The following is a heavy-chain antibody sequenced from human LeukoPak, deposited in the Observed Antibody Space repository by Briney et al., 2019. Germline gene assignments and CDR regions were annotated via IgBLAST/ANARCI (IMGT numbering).Heavy chain of an antibody. V-gene: IGHV3-30*04. CDR1: GVSLSNYA. CDR2: ISYDGTKT. CDR3: ATSTTVAGTFWFGP. Sequence: EGSLRLSCAPSGVSLSNYALDWVRQAPGKGLESVAAISYDGTKTYYTDSVKCRFTISRDDPSDSLSLQMDSLRAEDTALYYCATSTTVAGTFWFGPRGQGTLVIVSS. J-gene: IGHJ5*02. D-gene: IGHD6-19*01.